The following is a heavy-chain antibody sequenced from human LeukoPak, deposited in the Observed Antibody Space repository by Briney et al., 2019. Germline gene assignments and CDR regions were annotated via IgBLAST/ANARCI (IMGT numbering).Heavy chain of an antibody. CDR2: IAYHGNTE. V-gene: IGHV3-30*18. J-gene: IGHJ5*02. Sequence: GGSLRLSCAVSGFTISSHGMHWVRQAPGKGPEWVAMIAYHGNTEYYGDSVKGRFTISRDNSKNTLYLQMDSLRAEDTAVYHCAKDWGSGGCYNYFDPWGQGTLVTVSS. CDR1: GFTISSHG. CDR3: AKDWGSGGCYNYFDP. D-gene: IGHD6-19*01.